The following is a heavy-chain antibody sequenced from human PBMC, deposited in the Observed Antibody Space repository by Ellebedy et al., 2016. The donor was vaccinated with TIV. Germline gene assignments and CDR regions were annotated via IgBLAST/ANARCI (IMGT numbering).Heavy chain of an antibody. CDR3: AKETASGWSYYFDY. V-gene: IGHV3-23*01. CDR1: GFTFSSYA. Sequence: GESLKISCAASGFTFSSYAMSWVRQAPGKGLEWVSGISGSGGSTDYADSVKGRFTISRDNSKNTLYLQMNSLRAEDTAVYYCAKETASGWSYYFDYWGQGTLVTVSP. J-gene: IGHJ4*02. D-gene: IGHD6-19*01. CDR2: ISGSGGST.